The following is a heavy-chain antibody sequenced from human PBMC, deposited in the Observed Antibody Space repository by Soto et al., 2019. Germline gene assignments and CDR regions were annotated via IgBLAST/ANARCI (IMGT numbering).Heavy chain of an antibody. J-gene: IGHJ4*01. V-gene: IGHV3-23*01. Sequence: EVQLLESGGGMVQPGGSLRVSCAASGFTFRHFVMSWVRQAPGKGLEWVSPIRGTGGETLYVDCVKGRYTISRDNAKNKLYLHMTSLRDDDTAIYLCEQDRGWWVLSQSHDYWGQGTLVTVSS. CDR3: EQDRGWWVLSQSHDY. D-gene: IGHD2-15*01. CDR2: IRGTGGET. CDR1: GFTFRHFV.